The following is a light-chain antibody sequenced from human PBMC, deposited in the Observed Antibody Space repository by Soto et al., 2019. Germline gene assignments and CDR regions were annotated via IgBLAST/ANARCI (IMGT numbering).Light chain of an antibody. Sequence: DIQMTQSPSSLSASVGDRVTITCRASQTISSYLNWYQQKPGKAPKLLIYAASSLQSGVPSRFSGSGSGTDFTLTISSLQPEDFGTYYCQQSYSIPGTFDQGTKVEIK. CDR3: QQSYSIPGT. J-gene: IGKJ1*01. CDR1: QTISSY. V-gene: IGKV1-39*01. CDR2: AAS.